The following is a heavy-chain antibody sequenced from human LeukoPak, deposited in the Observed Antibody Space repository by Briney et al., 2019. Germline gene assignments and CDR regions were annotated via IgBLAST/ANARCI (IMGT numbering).Heavy chain of an antibody. Sequence: SETLSLTCTVSGGSISSYFWSWIRQPAGKGLEWIGRIYTSGTTNYNPSLKSRVTMSVDTSKNQFSLKLTSVTAANTAVYYCALEYSSSSGNWFDPWGQGTLVTASS. CDR2: IYTSGTT. J-gene: IGHJ5*02. CDR1: GGSISSYF. V-gene: IGHV4-4*07. CDR3: ALEYSSSSGNWFDP. D-gene: IGHD6-6*01.